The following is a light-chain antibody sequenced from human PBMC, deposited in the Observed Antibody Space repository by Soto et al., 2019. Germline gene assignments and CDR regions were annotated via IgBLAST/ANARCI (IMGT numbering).Light chain of an antibody. CDR3: QQYYSPPPT. V-gene: IGKV4-1*01. CDR2: WAS. J-gene: IGKJ1*01. Sequence: DIVMTQSPDSLAVSLGERATINCKSSQSVLYSSNNKNDLAWYQQKPGQPPKLLIYWASTRESGVPDRFSGSGSGTDFTHTISSLQAEDVAVYYCQQYYSPPPTFGQGTKVEI. CDR1: QSVLYSSNNKND.